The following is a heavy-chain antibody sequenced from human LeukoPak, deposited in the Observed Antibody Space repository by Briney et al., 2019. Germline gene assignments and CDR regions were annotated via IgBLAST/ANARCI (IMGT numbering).Heavy chain of an antibody. J-gene: IGHJ4*02. CDR2: IYYSGST. V-gene: IGHV4-59*01. CDR1: GRSISSYY. D-gene: IGHD2-2*01. Sequence: PSETLSLTCTVPGRSISSYYWSWIRQPPGKGLEWIGYIYYSGSTNYNPSLKSRVTISVDTSKNQFSLKVSSVTAADTAVYYCARVAPADGNFDYWGQGTLVTVSS. CDR3: ARVAPADGNFDY.